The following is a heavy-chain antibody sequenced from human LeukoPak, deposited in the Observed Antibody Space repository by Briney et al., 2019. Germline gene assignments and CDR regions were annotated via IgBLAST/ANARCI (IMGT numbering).Heavy chain of an antibody. J-gene: IGHJ4*02. Sequence: SETLSLTCTVSGGSISSGDYYWSWIRQPPGKGLEWIGYIYYSGSTYYNPSLKSRVTISVDTSENQFSLKLSSVTAADTAVYYCARSINYYDSSGSGWDFDYWGQGTLVTVSS. CDR3: ARSINYYDSSGSGWDFDY. V-gene: IGHV4-30-4*01. CDR2: IYYSGST. D-gene: IGHD3-22*01. CDR1: GGSISSGDYY.